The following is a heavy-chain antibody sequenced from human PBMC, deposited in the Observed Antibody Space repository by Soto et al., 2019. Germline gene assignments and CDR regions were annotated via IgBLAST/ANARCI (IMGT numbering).Heavy chain of an antibody. Sequence: SGPTLVNPTQTLTLTCSFSGFSLSVYGVRVIWFRQPPGETLEWLALIHWNDDKRYSPYLKSRLTITKDTSKNQVVLTLTNLDHLDTGTYFCAHTKDSSGFLTSWGQGILVTVSS. J-gene: IGHJ5*02. D-gene: IGHD3-22*01. V-gene: IGHV2-5*01. CDR1: GFSLSVYGVR. CDR2: IHWNDDK. CDR3: AHTKDSSGFLTS.